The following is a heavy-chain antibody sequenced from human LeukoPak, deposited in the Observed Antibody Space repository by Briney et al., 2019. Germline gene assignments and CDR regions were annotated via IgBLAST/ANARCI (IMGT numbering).Heavy chain of an antibody. Sequence: GGSLRLSCAASGFTFSLYWMTWVRQSPGKGLEWVADINPDGSQKYSVDSVKGRVTISRDNAKNSMYLQINSLRAEDTAVYYCARGSAQFPTYYYYYMDVWGKGTTVTVSS. J-gene: IGHJ6*03. CDR3: ARGSAQFPTYYYYYMDV. CDR1: GFTFSLYW. D-gene: IGHD3-10*01. V-gene: IGHV3-7*01. CDR2: INPDGSQK.